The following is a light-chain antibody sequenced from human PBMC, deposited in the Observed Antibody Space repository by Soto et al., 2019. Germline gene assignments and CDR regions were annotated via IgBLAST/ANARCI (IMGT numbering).Light chain of an antibody. CDR3: QQYNSYWRT. Sequence: DIQRTQAPSRLTASVGDRVAITCRASDNIDTWVAWYQQKPGEAPKLLIYKASKLENGDPSRFAGFGSGTEFTLTISSLQPDDFATYYCQQYNSYWRTFGQGTKVDI. CDR1: DNIDTW. CDR2: KAS. V-gene: IGKV1-5*03. J-gene: IGKJ1*01.